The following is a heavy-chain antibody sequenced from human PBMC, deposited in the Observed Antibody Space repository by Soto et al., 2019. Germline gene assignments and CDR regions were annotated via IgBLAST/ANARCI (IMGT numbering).Heavy chain of an antibody. CDR1: GYTFTGYY. CDR2: INPDSGGT. CDR3: ARGQYSSSWHSTYYFDY. D-gene: IGHD6-13*01. V-gene: IGHV1-2*02. Sequence: ASVKVSCKASGYTFTGYYIHWVRQAPGQGLEWMGWINPDSGGTNYAQKFQGRVTMTRDTSISTAYMELGRLRSDDTDVYYCARGQYSSSWHSTYYFDYWRQGALATVSS. J-gene: IGHJ4*02.